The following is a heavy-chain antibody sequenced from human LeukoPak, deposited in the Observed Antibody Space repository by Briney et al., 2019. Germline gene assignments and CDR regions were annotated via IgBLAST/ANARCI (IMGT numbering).Heavy chain of an antibody. CDR3: ARAGITMVRGVIEGDAFDI. CDR1: GYTFTSYD. V-gene: IGHV1-8*01. CDR2: MNPNSGNT. J-gene: IGHJ3*02. Sequence: ASVKVSCKASGYTFTSYDINWVRQATGQGLERMGWMNPNSGNTGYAQKFQGRVTMTRNTSISTAYMELSSLRSEDTAVYYCARAGITMVRGVIEGDAFDIWGQGTMVTVSS. D-gene: IGHD3-10*01.